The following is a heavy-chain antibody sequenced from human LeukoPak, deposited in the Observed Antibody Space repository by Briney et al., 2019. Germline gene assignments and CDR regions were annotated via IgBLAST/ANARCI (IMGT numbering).Heavy chain of an antibody. Sequence: GESLQISCKGSGYSFSNSWIGWVRQMPGKGLEWMGIIYPGDSDTRYSPSFQGQVTISADKSISTAYLQWSSLKASDTAMYYCARLVAAAWYYFDYWGQGTLVTVSS. D-gene: IGHD2-15*01. CDR2: IYPGDSDT. CDR3: ARLVAAAWYYFDY. V-gene: IGHV5-51*01. J-gene: IGHJ4*02. CDR1: GYSFSNSW.